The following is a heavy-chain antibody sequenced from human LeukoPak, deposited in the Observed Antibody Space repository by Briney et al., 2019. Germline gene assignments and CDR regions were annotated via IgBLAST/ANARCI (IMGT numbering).Heavy chain of an antibody. Sequence: GSLRLSCAASGFTFSDYAMSWVCQAAGKGLEWVSGISDTGRRTYYTDSVKGRFTISRDDSKKTVYLQMDTLRAEDTAIYFCARHDSFIPFWGQGTLVTVSS. CDR2: ISDTGRRT. D-gene: IGHD2-21*01. J-gene: IGHJ4*02. CDR3: ARHDSFIPF. V-gene: IGHV3-23*01. CDR1: GFTFSDYA.